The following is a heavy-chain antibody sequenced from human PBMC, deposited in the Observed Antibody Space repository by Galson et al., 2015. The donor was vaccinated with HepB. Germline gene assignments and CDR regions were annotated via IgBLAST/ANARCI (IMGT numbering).Heavy chain of an antibody. CDR1: GYTFTSYD. V-gene: IGHV1-8*01. CDR3: ARGSRYCSSTSCYLGGVSYYYYTDV. Sequence: SVKVSCKASGYTFTSYDINWVRQATGQGLEWMGWMNPNSGNTGYAQKFQGRVTMTRNTSISTAYMELSSLRSEDTAVYYCARGSRYCSSTSCYLGGVSYYYYTDVWGKGTTVTVS. J-gene: IGHJ6*03. CDR2: MNPNSGNT. D-gene: IGHD2-2*01.